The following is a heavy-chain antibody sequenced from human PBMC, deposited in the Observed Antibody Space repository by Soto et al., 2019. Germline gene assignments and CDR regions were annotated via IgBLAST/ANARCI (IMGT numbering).Heavy chain of an antibody. CDR3: ARDTGLLWFGELSL. V-gene: IGHV1-18*01. Sequence: GASVKVSCKASGYTFTSYGISWVRQAPGQGLEWMGWISAYNGNTNYAQKLQGRVTMTTDTSTSTAYMELRSLRSDDTAVYYCARDTGLLWFGELSLCGQGTLVTVSS. D-gene: IGHD3-10*01. CDR1: GYTFTSYG. J-gene: IGHJ4*02. CDR2: ISAYNGNT.